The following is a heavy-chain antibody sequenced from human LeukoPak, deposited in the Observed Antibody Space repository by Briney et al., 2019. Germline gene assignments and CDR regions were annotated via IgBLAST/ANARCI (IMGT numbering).Heavy chain of an antibody. CDR2: INPSGGST. CDR1: GYTFTSYY. Sequence: ASVKVSCKASGYTFTSYYMHWVRQAPGQGLEWMGIINPSGGSTSYAQKFQGRVTMTRDTSTSTIYMELSSLRYEDTAVYYCAGPPQAGPFDYWGQGILVTVSS. CDR3: AGPPQAGPFDY. V-gene: IGHV1-46*01. D-gene: IGHD6-19*01. J-gene: IGHJ4*02.